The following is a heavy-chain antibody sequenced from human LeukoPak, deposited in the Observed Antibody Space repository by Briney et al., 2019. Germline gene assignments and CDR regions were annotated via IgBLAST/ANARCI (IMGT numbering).Heavy chain of an antibody. CDR1: GFTFSSYW. CDR2: IKQDGSEK. J-gene: IGHJ4*02. CDR3: ARDGVVVITHFDY. V-gene: IGHV3-7*01. Sequence: PGGSLRLSCAASGFTFSSYWMSWVRQAPGKGLEWVANIKQDGSEKYYVDSVKGRFTISRDNAKNSLYLQMNSLRAEDTAVYYCARDGVVVITHFDYWGQGTLVTVSS. D-gene: IGHD3-22*01.